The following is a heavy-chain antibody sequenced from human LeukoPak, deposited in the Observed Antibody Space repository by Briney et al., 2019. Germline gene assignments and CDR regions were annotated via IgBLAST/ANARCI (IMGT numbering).Heavy chain of an antibody. Sequence: GGSLRLSCAASGFTFSSYGMHWVRHAPGKGLEWVALIWYDGIKKYYADSVKGRFTISRDNSKNTLYLQMDSLRAEDTAVYYCARDISYGSGDYWGQGTLVTVSS. CDR3: ARDISYGSGDY. CDR1: GFTFSSYG. D-gene: IGHD3-10*01. CDR2: IWYDGIKK. V-gene: IGHV3-33*01. J-gene: IGHJ4*02.